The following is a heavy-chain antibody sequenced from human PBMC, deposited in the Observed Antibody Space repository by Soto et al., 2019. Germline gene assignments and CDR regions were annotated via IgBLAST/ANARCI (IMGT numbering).Heavy chain of an antibody. CDR3: ARDSIRYYYDSSGYYKARVAFDI. CDR2: IYYSGST. CDR1: GGSINSGDDY. D-gene: IGHD3-22*01. J-gene: IGHJ3*02. V-gene: IGHV4-30-4*01. Sequence: PSGSLSITCAVSGGSINSGDDYWRWIRQPPGKGLEWIGYIYYSGSTYYNPSLKSRVTISVDTSKNQFSLKLSSVTAADTAVYYCARDSIRYYYDSSGYYKARVAFDIWGQGTMVTVSS.